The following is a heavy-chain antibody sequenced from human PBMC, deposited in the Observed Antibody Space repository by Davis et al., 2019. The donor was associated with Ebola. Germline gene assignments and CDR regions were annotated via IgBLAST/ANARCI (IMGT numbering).Heavy chain of an antibody. J-gene: IGHJ3*02. Sequence: SETLSLTCTVSGGSISSYYWSWIRQPPGKGLEWIGYIYYSGSTNYNPSLKSRVTISVDTSKNQFSLKLSSVTAADTAVYYCARDPRGHSGAFDIWGQGTMVTVSS. CDR3: ARDPRGHSGAFDI. CDR2: IYYSGST. D-gene: IGHD3-10*01. V-gene: IGHV4-59*12. CDR1: GGSISSYY.